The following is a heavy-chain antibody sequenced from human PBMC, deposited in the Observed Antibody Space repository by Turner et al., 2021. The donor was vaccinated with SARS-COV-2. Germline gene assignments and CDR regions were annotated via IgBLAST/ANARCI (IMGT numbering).Heavy chain of an antibody. CDR2: IIPIFGTA. V-gene: IGHV1-69*06. Sequence: QVQLVQSGAEVKKPGSSATVSCTAPGGTFSTYAITWVRQAPGQGLEWMGGIIPIFGTANYAQKFQGRVTITADKSTSTAYMELSSLRSEDTAVYYCARDRHYDSSGYWEQSWGQGTLVTVSS. J-gene: IGHJ4*02. D-gene: IGHD3-22*01. CDR1: GGTFSTYA. CDR3: ARDRHYDSSGYWEQS.